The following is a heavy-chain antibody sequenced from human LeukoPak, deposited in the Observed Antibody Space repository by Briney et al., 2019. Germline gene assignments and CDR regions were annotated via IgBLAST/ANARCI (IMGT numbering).Heavy chain of an antibody. J-gene: IGHJ6*03. D-gene: IGHD3-3*01. CDR2: ISAYNGNT. CDR3: ARDVSDFWSFSKYYYMDV. CDR1: GYTFINYG. Sequence: ASVKVSCKTSGYTFINYGISWVRQAPGQGLEWMGWISAYNGNTKYAQKLQGRVTMTTDTSTSTVYMELRSLRSDGTAVYYCARDVSDFWSFSKYYYMDVWGKGTTVTVSS. V-gene: IGHV1-18*01.